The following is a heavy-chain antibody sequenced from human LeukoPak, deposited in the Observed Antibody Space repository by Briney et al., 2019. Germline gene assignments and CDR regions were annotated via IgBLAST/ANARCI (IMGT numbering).Heavy chain of an antibody. CDR3: AKDRYSYAFEYSDS. CDR2: ISYDGSNK. CDR1: GFTFSSYA. D-gene: IGHD5-18*01. V-gene: IGHV3-30*04. J-gene: IGHJ4*02. Sequence: AGGSLRLSCAASGFTFSSYAMHWVRQAPGKGQEWVAVISYDGSNKYYADSVKGRFTISRDNSKNTLSLQVSSLRTEDTAVYYCAKDRYSYAFEYSDSWGQGTLVTVSS.